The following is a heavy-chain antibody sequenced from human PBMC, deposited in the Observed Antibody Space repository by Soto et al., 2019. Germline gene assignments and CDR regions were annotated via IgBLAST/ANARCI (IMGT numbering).Heavy chain of an antibody. CDR3: ARDLGVEVAGPDYYYYYGMDV. J-gene: IGHJ6*02. D-gene: IGHD6-19*01. CDR1: GGSISSSNW. Sequence: SETLSLTCAVSGGSISSSNWWSWVRQPPGKGLEWIGEIYHSGSTNYNPSLKSRVTISVDKSKNQFSLKLSSVTAADTAVYYCARDLGVEVAGPDYYYYYGMDVWGQGTTVTVSS. V-gene: IGHV4-4*02. CDR2: IYHSGST.